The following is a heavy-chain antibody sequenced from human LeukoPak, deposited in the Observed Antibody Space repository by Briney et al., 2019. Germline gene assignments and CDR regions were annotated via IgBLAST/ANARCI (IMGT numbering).Heavy chain of an antibody. J-gene: IGHJ3*01. CDR3: VRGTSHPV. D-gene: IGHD1-14*01. V-gene: IGHV3-48*04. Sequence: GGSLRLSRTTSGFTFSGCAMHWVRQAPGKGLEWISSILSDSGTTIHYADSVKGRFTISRDDAKNSLYLQMNSLRVEDTAVYYCVRGTSHPVWGQGTTVTVSS. CDR1: GFTFSGCA. CDR2: ILSDSGTTI.